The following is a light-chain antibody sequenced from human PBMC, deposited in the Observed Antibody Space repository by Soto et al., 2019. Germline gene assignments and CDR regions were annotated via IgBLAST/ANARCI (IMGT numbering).Light chain of an antibody. CDR2: DAS. CDR1: QSVSSY. J-gene: IGKJ4*01. Sequence: EIVLTQSPATLSLSPGERATLSCRASQSVSSYLAWYQHKPGQAPRLLSYDASNRATGIPAMFRGSGSGTDFTLTISRIEPGDFEVSYCLHRSNWPLTFGGGTKVAVK. CDR3: LHRSNWPLT. V-gene: IGKV3-11*01.